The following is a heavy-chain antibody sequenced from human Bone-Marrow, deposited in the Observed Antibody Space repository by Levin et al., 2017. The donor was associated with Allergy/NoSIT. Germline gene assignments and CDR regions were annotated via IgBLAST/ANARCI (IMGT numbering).Heavy chain of an antibody. D-gene: IGHD1-20*01. CDR2: IKQDGSEK. CDR3: ARELYNWNWFDP. Sequence: GGSLRLSCAASGFTLSNYYMTWIRQAPGKGLEWVANIKQDGSEKYYVDSVKGRFIISRDNAKNSLYLQMNSLRAEDTAVYYCARELYNWNWFDPWGQGTLVTVSS. V-gene: IGHV3-7*01. J-gene: IGHJ5*02. CDR1: GFTLSNYY.